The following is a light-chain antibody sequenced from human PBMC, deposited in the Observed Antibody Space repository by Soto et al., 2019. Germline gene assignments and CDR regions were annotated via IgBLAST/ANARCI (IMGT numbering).Light chain of an antibody. V-gene: IGKV2-30*01. Sequence: DVVMTQSPLSLPVTLGQSASISCRSTQSIVFGDGNIYLSWFQQRPGRSPRRLIYKVSNRDSGVPDRFGGSGSGTIFTLKISRVEAEDVGVYYCTQSTSWPLAFGQGTKVEIK. J-gene: IGKJ1*01. CDR2: KVS. CDR1: QSIVFGDGNIY. CDR3: TQSTSWPLA.